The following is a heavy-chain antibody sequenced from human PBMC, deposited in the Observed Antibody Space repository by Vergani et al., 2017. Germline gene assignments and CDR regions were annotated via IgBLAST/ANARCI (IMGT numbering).Heavy chain of an antibody. V-gene: IGHV4-39*01. J-gene: IGHJ4*02. D-gene: IGHD6-6*01. Sequence: QLQLQESGPGLVQPSETLSLTCTVSGGSVSSSSYYWGWIRQPPGKGLEWIGSIYYSGSTYYNPSLKSRVTISVDTSKNQFSLKLSSVTAADTAVYYCAIQRGPYSSSLFDYWGQGTLVTVSS. CDR1: GGSVSSSSYY. CDR2: IYYSGST. CDR3: AIQRGPYSSSLFDY.